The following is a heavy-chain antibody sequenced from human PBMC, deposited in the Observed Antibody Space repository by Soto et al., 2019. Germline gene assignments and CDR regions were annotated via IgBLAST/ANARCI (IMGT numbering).Heavy chain of an antibody. CDR1: GFTFSSYR. Sequence: GGSLRLSCCAYGFTFSSYRMRWVRQAPWKGLEWVANIKQDGSEKNYADSVKGRFTISRDNAKNSLYLEMSSLRAEDTAVYYCARLDSGAAYYYGLDAWGQGTTVTVSS. CDR2: IKQDGSEK. CDR3: ARLDSGAAYYYGLDA. J-gene: IGHJ6*02. V-gene: IGHV3-7*01. D-gene: IGHD6-25*01.